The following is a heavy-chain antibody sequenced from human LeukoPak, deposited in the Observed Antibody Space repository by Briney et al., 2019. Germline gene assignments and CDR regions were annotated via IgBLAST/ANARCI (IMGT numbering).Heavy chain of an antibody. J-gene: IGHJ4*02. D-gene: IGHD6-19*01. V-gene: IGHV3-23*01. CDR1: GFTFSSYA. CDR3: AKGRYSSGWDYFDY. Sequence: PGGSLRLSCPASGFTFSSYAMSWVRQAPGKGLEWVSTVSGSGGSTSYADSVKGRSTISRDNSKNTLSLQMNSLRAEDTALYYCAKGRYSSGWDYFDYWGQGTLVTVSS. CDR2: VSGSGGST.